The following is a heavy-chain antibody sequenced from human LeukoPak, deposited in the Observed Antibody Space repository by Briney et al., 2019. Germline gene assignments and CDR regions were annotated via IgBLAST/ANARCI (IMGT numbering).Heavy chain of an antibody. CDR1: GGSISSSSYY. CDR2: IYYSGST. CDR3: VGSATAPYYLDY. Sequence: SETLSLTCTVSGGSISSSSYYWGWIRQPPGKGLEWIGSIYYSGSTYYNPSLKSRVTISVDTSKNQFSLKLSSVTAADTAVYYCVGSATAPYYLDYWGQGTLVTVSS. J-gene: IGHJ4*02. D-gene: IGHD3-10*01. V-gene: IGHV4-39*01.